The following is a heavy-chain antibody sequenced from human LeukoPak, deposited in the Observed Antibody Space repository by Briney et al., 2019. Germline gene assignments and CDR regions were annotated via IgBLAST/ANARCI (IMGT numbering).Heavy chain of an antibody. D-gene: IGHD2-15*01. V-gene: IGHV4-34*01. CDR1: GGSFSGYY. Sequence: KPSETLSLTCAVYGGSFSGYYWSWIRQPPGKGLEWIGEINNSGSTNYNPSLKSRVTISVDTSKNQFSLKLSSVTAADTAVYYCASRPQGPYCSGGTCYDYYYGMDVWGQGTTVTVSS. J-gene: IGHJ6*02. CDR3: ASRPQGPYCSGGTCYDYYYGMDV. CDR2: INNSGST.